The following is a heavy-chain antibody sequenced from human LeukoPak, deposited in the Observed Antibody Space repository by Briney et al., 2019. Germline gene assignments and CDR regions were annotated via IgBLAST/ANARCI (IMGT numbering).Heavy chain of an antibody. CDR2: INSDGSST. Sequence: GGSLRLSCAASGFTFSSYWMHWVRQAPGKGLVWVSRINSDGSSTSYADSVKGRFTISRDNAKNTLYLQMNSLRAEDTAVYYCARGTTSEGITMVRGVIITPLYNWFDPWGQGTLVTVSS. CDR1: GFTFSSYW. D-gene: IGHD3-10*01. J-gene: IGHJ5*02. V-gene: IGHV3-74*01. CDR3: ARGTTSEGITMVRGVIITPLYNWFDP.